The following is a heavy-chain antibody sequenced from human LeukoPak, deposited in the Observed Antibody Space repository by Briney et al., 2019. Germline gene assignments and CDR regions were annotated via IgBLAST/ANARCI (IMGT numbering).Heavy chain of an antibody. J-gene: IGHJ4*02. CDR2: INSDGSST. D-gene: IGHD6-13*01. V-gene: IGHV3-74*01. Sequence: AGGSLRLSCAASGFAFSSYWMHWVRQAPGKGLVWVSRINSDGSSTSYADSVKGRFTISRDNAKNTLYLQMNSPRAEDTAVYYCARGPLPSIAAAGTDYFDYWGQGTLVTVSS. CDR3: ARGPLPSIAAAGTDYFDY. CDR1: GFAFSSYW.